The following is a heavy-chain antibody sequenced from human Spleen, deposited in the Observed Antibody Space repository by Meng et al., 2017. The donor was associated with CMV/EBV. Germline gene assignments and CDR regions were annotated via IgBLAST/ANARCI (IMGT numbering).Heavy chain of an antibody. D-gene: IGHD4-23*01. V-gene: IGHV3-7*01. CDR3: ARVARTPTNSYVFDS. CDR2: IKQDGSEQ. Sequence: GESLKISCAASGFTFSSYWMPWVRRAPGKGLEWVANIKQDGSEQYYPDSVRGRFTISRDNAKNSLYLQMNSLRAEDTAVYYCARVARTPTNSYVFDSWGPGALVTVSS. J-gene: IGHJ4*02. CDR1: GFTFSSYW.